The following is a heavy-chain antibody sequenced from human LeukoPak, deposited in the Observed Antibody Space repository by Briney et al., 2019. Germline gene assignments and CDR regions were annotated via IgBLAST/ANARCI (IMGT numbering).Heavy chain of an antibody. CDR3: ARTRFGGPYFDY. V-gene: IGHV4-59*01. J-gene: IGHJ4*02. CDR2: IYYSGST. CDR1: GGSISTYY. Sequence: SETLSLTCTVSGGSISTYYWSWIRQPPGKGLEWIGYIYYSGSTNYNPSLKSRATISLDTSKNQFSLKLSSVTAADTAVYYCARTRFGGPYFDYWGQGTLVTVSS. D-gene: IGHD3-10*01.